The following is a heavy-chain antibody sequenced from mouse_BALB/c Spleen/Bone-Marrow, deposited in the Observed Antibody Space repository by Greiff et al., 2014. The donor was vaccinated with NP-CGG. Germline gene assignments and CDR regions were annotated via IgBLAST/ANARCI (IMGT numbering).Heavy chain of an antibody. V-gene: IGHV3-2*02. CDR2: ISYSGST. D-gene: IGHD3-1*01. Sequence: EVQRVESGPGLVKPSQSLSLTCTVTGYSITSDYAWNWIRQFPGNKLEWMGYISYSGSTSYNPSLKSRISITRDTSKNQFFLKLNSVTTEDTATYYCARAWDRAHWGQGTSVTVSS. J-gene: IGHJ4*01. CDR3: ARAWDRAH. CDR1: GYSITSDYA.